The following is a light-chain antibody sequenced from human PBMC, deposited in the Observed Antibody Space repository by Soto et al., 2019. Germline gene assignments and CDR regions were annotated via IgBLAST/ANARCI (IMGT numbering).Light chain of an antibody. J-gene: IGLJ2*01. CDR1: SGSIASNY. CDR2: EGN. Sequence: NLMLTQPHSVSESPGKTVTISCTRSSGSIASNYVQWYQQRPGSVPTTVIYEGNQRPSGVPDRFSGSTDGSSNSASLTISGLQTEDEADYYCQSYDSSTVVFGGGTQLTVL. CDR3: QSYDSSTVV. V-gene: IGLV6-57*04.